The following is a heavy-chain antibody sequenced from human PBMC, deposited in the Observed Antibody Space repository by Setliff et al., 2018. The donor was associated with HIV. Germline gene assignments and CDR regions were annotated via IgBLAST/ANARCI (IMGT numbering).Heavy chain of an antibody. CDR2: IYYSGST. CDR1: GGSISSSSYY. J-gene: IGHJ5*02. D-gene: IGHD3-22*01. V-gene: IGHV4-39*07. CDR3: AGGTDSSIRFDP. Sequence: PSETLSLTCTVSGGSISSSSYYWGWIRQPPGKGLEWIGSIYYSGSTYYNPSLKSRVTISVDTSKNQFSLKLSSVTAADTAVYYCAGGTDSSIRFDPWGQGTLVTVSS.